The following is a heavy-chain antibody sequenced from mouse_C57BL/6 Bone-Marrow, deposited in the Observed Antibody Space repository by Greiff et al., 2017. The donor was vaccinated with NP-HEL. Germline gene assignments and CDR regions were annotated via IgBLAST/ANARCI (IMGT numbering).Heavy chain of an antibody. D-gene: IGHD4-1*01. CDR2: SRNKANDYTT. CDR1: GFTFSDFY. Sequence: EVQRVESGGGLVQSGRSLRLSCATSGFTFSDFYMEWVRQAPGKGLEWIAASRNKANDYTTEYSASVKGRFIVSRDTSQSILYLQMNALRAEDTAIYYCARDATGYAMDYWGQGTSVTVSS. CDR3: ARDATGYAMDY. J-gene: IGHJ4*01. V-gene: IGHV7-1*01.